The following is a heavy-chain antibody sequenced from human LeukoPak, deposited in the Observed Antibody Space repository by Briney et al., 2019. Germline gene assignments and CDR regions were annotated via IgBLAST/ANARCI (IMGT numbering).Heavy chain of an antibody. J-gene: IGHJ6*02. Sequence: PGGSLRLSCAASGFTFSSYAMSWVRQAPGKGLEWVSAISGSGGSTYYADSVKGRFTISRDNSKNTLYLQMNSLRAEDTAVYYCARDLSVRLGGGSDGMDVWGQGTTVTVSS. V-gene: IGHV3-23*01. CDR2: ISGSGGST. D-gene: IGHD3-16*01. CDR3: ARDLSVRLGGGSDGMDV. CDR1: GFTFSSYA.